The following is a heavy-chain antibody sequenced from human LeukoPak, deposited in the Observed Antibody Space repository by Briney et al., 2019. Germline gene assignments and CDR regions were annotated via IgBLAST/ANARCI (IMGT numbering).Heavy chain of an antibody. J-gene: IGHJ3*02. V-gene: IGHV3-23*01. Sequence: PGGSLRLSCAAPGFTFSSYAMSWVRQAPGKGLEWVSVISGSGGSTYYADSVKGRFTISRVNPKNTLFLHMTSLRAEDTAVYYCAKVRDGSGSYYKGRAFDIWGQGTTVTVSS. CDR2: ISGSGGST. CDR1: GFTFSSYA. D-gene: IGHD3-10*01. CDR3: AKVRDGSGSYYKGRAFDI.